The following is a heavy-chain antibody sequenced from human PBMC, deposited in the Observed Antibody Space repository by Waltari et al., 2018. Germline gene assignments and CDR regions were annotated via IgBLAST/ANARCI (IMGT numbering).Heavy chain of an antibody. D-gene: IGHD2-2*01. CDR3: TTSILGIVVPAANIHFDY. CDR1: GFTFSNAW. Sequence: EVQLVESGGGLVKPGGSLRLSCAASGFTFSNAWMSWVRQAPGQGLEWVGRIKSKTDGGTTDYAAPVKGRFTISRDDSKNTLYLQMNSLKTEDTAVYYCTTSILGIVVPAANIHFDYWGQGTLVTVSS. J-gene: IGHJ4*02. V-gene: IGHV3-15*01. CDR2: IKSKTDGGTT.